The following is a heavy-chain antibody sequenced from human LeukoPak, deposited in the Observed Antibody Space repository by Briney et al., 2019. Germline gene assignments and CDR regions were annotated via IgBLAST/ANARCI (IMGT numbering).Heavy chain of an antibody. CDR2: ISSSSSYI. CDR1: GFTFSSYS. V-gene: IGHV3-21*01. Sequence: GGSLRLSCAASGFTFSSYSMNWVRQAPGKGLEWASSISSSSSYIYYADSVKGRFTISRDNAKNSLYLQMNSLRAEDTAVYYYASSPGGPGLELRDYWGQGTLVTVSS. D-gene: IGHD1-7*01. CDR3: ASSPGGPGLELRDY. J-gene: IGHJ4*02.